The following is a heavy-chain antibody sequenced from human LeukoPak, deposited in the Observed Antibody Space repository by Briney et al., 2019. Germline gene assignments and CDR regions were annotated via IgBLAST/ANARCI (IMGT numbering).Heavy chain of an antibody. D-gene: IGHD3-9*01. Sequence: ASVKVSCKASGYTFTSYDINWVRQATGQGLEWMGWMNPNSGNTGYAQKFQGRVTMTRNTSISIAYMELSSLRSEDTAVYYCARANYDILTGTTNWFDPWGQGTLVTVSS. CDR3: ARANYDILTGTTNWFDP. CDR1: GYTFTSYD. V-gene: IGHV1-8*01. J-gene: IGHJ5*02. CDR2: MNPNSGNT.